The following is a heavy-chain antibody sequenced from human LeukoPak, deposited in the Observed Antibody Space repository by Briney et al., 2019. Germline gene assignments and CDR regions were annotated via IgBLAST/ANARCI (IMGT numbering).Heavy chain of an antibody. J-gene: IGHJ4*02. CDR2: ISTYNGNT. CDR3: ATSSNYYGSGPFDY. V-gene: IGHV1-18*01. CDR1: GYTFTSYY. Sequence: ASVKVSCKASGYTFTSYYISWVRQAPGQGLEWMGCISTYNGNTNYAQKLQGRVTMTTDTSTSTAYMELRSLRSDDTAVYYCATSSNYYGSGPFDYWGQGTLVTVSS. D-gene: IGHD3-10*01.